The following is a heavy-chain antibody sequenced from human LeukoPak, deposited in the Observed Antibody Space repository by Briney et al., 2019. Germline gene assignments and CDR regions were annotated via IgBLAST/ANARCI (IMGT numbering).Heavy chain of an antibody. D-gene: IGHD4-23*01. CDR2: IKEDGSEK. J-gene: IGHJ4*02. V-gene: IGHV3-7*03. CDR1: GLTFSNYW. Sequence: GGSLRLSCAASGLTFSNYWMSWVRQAPGKGLEWVASIKEDGSEKYYVGSMKGRFTISRDNAKNSLYLQMSSLRVEDTAVYYCARDRTGGYFDYWGQGTLVTVSS. CDR3: ARDRTGGYFDY.